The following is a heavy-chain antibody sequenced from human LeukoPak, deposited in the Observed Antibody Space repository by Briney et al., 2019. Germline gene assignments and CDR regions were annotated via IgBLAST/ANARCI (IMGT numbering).Heavy chain of an antibody. Sequence: PGGSLRLSCAASGFTFSDYCMSWIRQAPGKGLEWVSYISSSSSYTNYADSVKGRFTISRDDAKNSLYLQMNSLRAEDTAVYYCARYCSSTSCYDYWGQGTLVTVSS. CDR2: ISSSSSYT. CDR3: ARYCSSTSCYDY. D-gene: IGHD2-2*01. J-gene: IGHJ4*02. CDR1: GFTFSDYC. V-gene: IGHV3-11*03.